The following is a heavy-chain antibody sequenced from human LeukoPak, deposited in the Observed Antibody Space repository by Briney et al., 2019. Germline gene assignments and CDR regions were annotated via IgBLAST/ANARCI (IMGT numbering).Heavy chain of an antibody. J-gene: IGHJ4*02. V-gene: IGHV4-59*01. CDR1: GGSISSYY. Sequence: SETLSLTCTVSGGSISSYYGSWIQQPPGKGLEWIGYIYYSGSTNYNPSLKSRVTISVDTSKNQFSLKLSSVTAADTAVYYCARELASGSYSPFDYWGQGTLVTVSS. D-gene: IGHD3-10*01. CDR3: ARELASGSYSPFDY. CDR2: IYYSGST.